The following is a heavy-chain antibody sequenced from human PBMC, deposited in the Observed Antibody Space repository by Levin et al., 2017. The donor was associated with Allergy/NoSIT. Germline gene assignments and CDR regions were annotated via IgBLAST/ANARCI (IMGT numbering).Heavy chain of an antibody. CDR1: GGSISSYY. V-gene: IGHV4-59*01. CDR2: IYYSGST. D-gene: IGHD6-6*01. Sequence: TSETLSLTCTVSGGSISSYYWSWIRQPPGKGLEWIGYIYYSGSTNYNPSLKSRVTISVDTSKNQFSLKLSSVTAADTAVYYCARDPGLLLPSYYFDYWGQGTLVTVSS. J-gene: IGHJ4*02. CDR3: ARDPGLLLPSYYFDY.